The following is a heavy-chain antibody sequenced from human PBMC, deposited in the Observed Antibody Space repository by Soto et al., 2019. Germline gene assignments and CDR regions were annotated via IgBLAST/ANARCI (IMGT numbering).Heavy chain of an antibody. V-gene: IGHV3-30-3*01. Sequence: PGGSLRLSCAASGFTFSSYAMHWVRQAPGKGLEWVAVISYDGSNKYYADSVKGRFTISRDNSKNTLYLQMNSLRAEDTAVYYCARDYSSWDEQTASWYYYGMDVWGQGTTVTVSS. D-gene: IGHD6-13*01. CDR2: ISYDGSNK. CDR1: GFTFSSYA. CDR3: ARDYSSWDEQTASWYYYGMDV. J-gene: IGHJ6*02.